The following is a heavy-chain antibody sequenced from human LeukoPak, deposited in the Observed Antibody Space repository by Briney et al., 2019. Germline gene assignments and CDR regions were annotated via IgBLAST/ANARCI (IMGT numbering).Heavy chain of an antibody. CDR2: IYYSGST. CDR1: GGSISSYY. Sequence: SETLSLTCTVSGGSISSYYWSWIRQPPGKGLEWIGYIYYSGSTNYNPSPKSRVTISVDTSKNQFSLKLSSVTAADTAVYYCARQFAGDDAFDIWGQGTMVTVSS. CDR3: ARQFAGDDAFDI. J-gene: IGHJ3*02. V-gene: IGHV4-59*08. D-gene: IGHD6-13*01.